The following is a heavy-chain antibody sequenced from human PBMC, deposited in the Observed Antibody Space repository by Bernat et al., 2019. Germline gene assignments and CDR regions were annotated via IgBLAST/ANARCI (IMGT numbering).Heavy chain of an antibody. Sequence: EVQLVESGGGLVKPGRSLRLSCTASGFTFGDYAMSWFRQAPGKGLEWVGFIRSKAYGGTTEYAASVKGRFTISRDDSKSIAYLQMNSLKTEDTAVYYCTRGRCLEWLSTPYYFDYWGQSTLVTVSS. J-gene: IGHJ4*02. CDR1: GFTFGDYA. CDR2: IRSKAYGGTT. V-gene: IGHV3-49*05. D-gene: IGHD3-3*01. CDR3: TRGRCLEWLSTPYYFDY.